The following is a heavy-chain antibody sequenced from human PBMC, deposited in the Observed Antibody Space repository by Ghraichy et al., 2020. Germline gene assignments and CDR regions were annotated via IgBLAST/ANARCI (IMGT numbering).Heavy chain of an antibody. Sequence: SETLSLTCTVSGGSISSYYWSWIRQPPGKGLEWIGYIYYSGSTNYNPSLKSRVTISVDTSKNQFSLKLSSVTAADTAVYYCARESLAIAAQPEYYYYYMDVWGKGTTVTVSS. J-gene: IGHJ6*03. V-gene: IGHV4-59*01. D-gene: IGHD6-13*01. CDR3: ARESLAIAAQPEYYYYYMDV. CDR2: IYYSGST. CDR1: GGSISSYY.